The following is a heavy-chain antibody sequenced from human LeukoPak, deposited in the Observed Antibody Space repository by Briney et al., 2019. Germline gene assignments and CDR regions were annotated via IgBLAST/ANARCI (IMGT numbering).Heavy chain of an antibody. D-gene: IGHD1-26*01. CDR1: GFTFSSYS. V-gene: IGHV3-21*01. CDR3: ARNPSGSYPFDY. J-gene: IGHJ4*02. Sequence: GGSLRLSCAASGFTFSSYSMNWVRQAPGKGLEWVSSISSSSSYIYYADSVKGRFTISRDNAKNSLYLQMNSLRAEDTAVYYCARNPSGSYPFDYWGQGTLVIVSS. CDR2: ISSSSSYI.